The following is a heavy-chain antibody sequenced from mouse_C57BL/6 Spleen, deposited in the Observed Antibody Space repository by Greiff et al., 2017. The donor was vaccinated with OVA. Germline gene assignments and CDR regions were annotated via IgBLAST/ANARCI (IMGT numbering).Heavy chain of an antibody. D-gene: IGHD1-1*01. CDR1: GFTFSSYA. J-gene: IGHJ3*01. V-gene: IGHV5-4*03. CDR2: ISDGGSYT. Sequence: EVMLVESGGGLVKPGGSLKLSCAASGFTFSSYAMSWVRQTPEKRLEWVATISDGGSYTYYPDNVKGRFTISRDNAKNNLYLQMSHLKSEDTAMYYCARGPSFITSVVAPFAYWGQGTLVTVSA. CDR3: ARGPSFITSVVAPFAY.